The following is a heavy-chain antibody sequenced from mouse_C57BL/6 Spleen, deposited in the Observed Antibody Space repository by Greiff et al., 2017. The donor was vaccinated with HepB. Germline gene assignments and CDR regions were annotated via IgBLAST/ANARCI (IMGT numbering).Heavy chain of an antibody. CDR2: IYPGDGDT. V-gene: IGHV1-82*01. CDR3: ARRRLDSSGTWGFAY. J-gene: IGHJ3*01. D-gene: IGHD3-2*02. CDR1: GYAFSSSW. Sequence: QVQLKQSGPELVKPGASVKISCKASGYAFSSSWMNWVKQRPGKGLEWIGRIYPGDGDTNYNGKFKGKATLTADKSSSTAYMQLSSLTSEDSAVYFCARRRLDSSGTWGFAYWGQGTLVTVSA.